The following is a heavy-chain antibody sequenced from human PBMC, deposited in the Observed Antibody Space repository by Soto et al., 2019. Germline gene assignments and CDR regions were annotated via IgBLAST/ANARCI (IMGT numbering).Heavy chain of an antibody. CDR2: LSGSAAST. Sequence: EVHLLESGGDLVQPGGSLRLSCAASGFTFSNYAMSWVRQAPGKGLDWVSGLSGSAASTFYADSVKGRFTIYRDNSKTTLYLQMNSRRAEDTAVYYCAKWTGRYCSGGRCYLDDPFDYWGQGTLVTVSS. J-gene: IGHJ4*02. CDR3: AKWTGRYCSGGRCYLDDPFDY. CDR1: GFTFSNYA. D-gene: IGHD2-15*01. V-gene: IGHV3-23*01.